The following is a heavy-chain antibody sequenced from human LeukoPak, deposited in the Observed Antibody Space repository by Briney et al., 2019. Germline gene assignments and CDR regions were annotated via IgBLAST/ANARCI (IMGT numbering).Heavy chain of an antibody. V-gene: IGHV4-34*01. CDR1: GGSFSGYY. J-gene: IGHJ5*02. CDR2: INHSGST. D-gene: IGHD5-18*01. Sequence: PSETLSLTCAVYGGSFSGYYWSWIRQPPGKGLEWIGEINHSGSTNYNPSLKSRVTISVDTSKNQFSLKLSSVTAADTAVYYCARGNPRGYRYGPGYNWFDPWGQGTLVTVSS. CDR3: ARGNPRGYRYGPGYNWFDP.